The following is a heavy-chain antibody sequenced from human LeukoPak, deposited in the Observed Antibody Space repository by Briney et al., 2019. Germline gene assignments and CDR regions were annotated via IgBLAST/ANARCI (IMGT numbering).Heavy chain of an antibody. D-gene: IGHD5-12*01. CDR1: GFAFSSYA. CDR2: ISGSGGST. Sequence: PGGSLRLSCAASGFAFSSYAMSWVRQAPGKGLEWVSAISGSGGSTYYADSVKGRFTISRGNSKNTLYLQMNSLRAEDTAVYYCAKGGYSGYDAFDYWGQGTLVTVSS. CDR3: AKGGYSGYDAFDY. J-gene: IGHJ4*02. V-gene: IGHV3-23*01.